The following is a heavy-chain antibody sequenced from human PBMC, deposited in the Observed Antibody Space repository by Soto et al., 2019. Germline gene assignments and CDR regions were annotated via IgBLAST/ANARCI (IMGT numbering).Heavy chain of an antibody. CDR3: TTTTEIYYDYDGIDV. V-gene: IGHV4-4*07. D-gene: IGHD1-1*01. CDR1: GGSVRSYY. Sequence: SLTCAVSGGSVRSYYMSCIQQPAGRGLERIGRFHTSGSTNYNPSLKSRVAMSVDTSKNQFSLNLRSVTAADTAVYYCTTTTEIYYDYDGIDVRGQGATVTVSS. CDR2: FHTSGST. J-gene: IGHJ6*02.